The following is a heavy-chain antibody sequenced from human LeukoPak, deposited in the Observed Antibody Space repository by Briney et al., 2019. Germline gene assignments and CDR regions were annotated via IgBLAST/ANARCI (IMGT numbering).Heavy chain of an antibody. J-gene: IGHJ5*02. CDR3: ARQEYCSGASCYTWFDP. Sequence: GESLKISCKSSGYSFTNYWIAWVRQMPGKGLEWMGIIYPADSDIRYSPSFQGQVTISADKSISTAYLQWNSLKASDTAMYYCARQEYCSGASCYTWFDPWGQGTLVTVSS. CDR1: GYSFTNYW. D-gene: IGHD2-15*01. V-gene: IGHV5-51*01. CDR2: IYPADSDI.